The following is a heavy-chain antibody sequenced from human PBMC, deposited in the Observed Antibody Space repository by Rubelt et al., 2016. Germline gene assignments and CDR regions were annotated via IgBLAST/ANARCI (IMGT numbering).Heavy chain of an antibody. V-gene: IGHV4-39*01. CDR1: GGSISSRGYY. Sequence: QVQLQESGPGLVKPSQTLSLTCTVSGGSISSRGYYWSWIRQPPGKGLEWIGSIYYSGSTYYNPSLKSRVTISVDTSKNQFSLKLSSVTAADTAVYYCARRRGSSPYNWFDPWGQGTLVTVSS. CDR3: ARRRGSSPYNWFDP. J-gene: IGHJ5*02. D-gene: IGHD6-6*01. CDR2: IYYSGST.